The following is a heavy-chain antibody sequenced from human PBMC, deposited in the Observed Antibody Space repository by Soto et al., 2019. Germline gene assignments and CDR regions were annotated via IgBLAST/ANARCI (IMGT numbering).Heavy chain of an antibody. CDR3: AREGGAQWWFHYYGMDV. Sequence: QVQLVQSGAEVKKPGASVKVSCKASGYTFTSYGISWVRQAPGQGLEWMGWISAYNGNTNYAQKLQGRVTMTTDTCTSTAYMELRSLRSDDTAVYYCAREGGAQWWFHYYGMDVWGQGTTVTVSS. J-gene: IGHJ6*02. V-gene: IGHV1-18*01. CDR1: GYTFTSYG. CDR2: ISAYNGNT. D-gene: IGHD2-15*01.